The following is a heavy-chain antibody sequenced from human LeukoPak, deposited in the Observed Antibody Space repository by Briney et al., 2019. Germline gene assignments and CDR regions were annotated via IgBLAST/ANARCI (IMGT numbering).Heavy chain of an antibody. D-gene: IGHD3-22*01. CDR3: ARDPFYYDSSDGMDV. Sequence: SETLSLTCTVSGGSISSGGYYWSWIRQHPGTGLEWIGYIYYSGSTNYNPSLKSRVTISVDTSKNQFSLKLSSVTAADTAVYYCARDPFYYDSSDGMDVWGQGTTVTVSS. J-gene: IGHJ6*02. V-gene: IGHV4-61*08. CDR2: IYYSGST. CDR1: GGSISSGGYY.